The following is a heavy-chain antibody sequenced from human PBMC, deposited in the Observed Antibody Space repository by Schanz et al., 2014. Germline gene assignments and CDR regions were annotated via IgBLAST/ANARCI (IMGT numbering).Heavy chain of an antibody. CDR1: GYTFTSHG. V-gene: IGHV1-18*01. Sequence: QVQLVQSGAEVKKPGASVKVSCKASGYTFTSHGISWVRQAPGQGLEWMGWITAYNGDTNYALKLHGRVTMTTDTSTGTAYMELRSLRSDDTALYYCTRGRSSYALSAFDIWGQGTMVTVSS. CDR3: TRGRSSYALSAFDI. J-gene: IGHJ3*02. CDR2: ITAYNGDT. D-gene: IGHD5-18*01.